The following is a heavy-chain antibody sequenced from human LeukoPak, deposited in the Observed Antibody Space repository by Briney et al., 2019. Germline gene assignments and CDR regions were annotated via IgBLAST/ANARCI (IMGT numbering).Heavy chain of an antibody. CDR1: GGSISSYY. D-gene: IGHD3-10*01. V-gene: IGHV4-59*01. CDR2: IYYSGST. Sequence: SETLSLTCTVSGGSISSYYWSWIRQPPRKGLEWIGYIYYSGSTNYNPSLKSRVTISVDTSKNQFSLKLSSVTAADTTVYYCASRGPYLYYFDYWGQGTLVTVSS. CDR3: ASRGPYLYYFDY. J-gene: IGHJ4*02.